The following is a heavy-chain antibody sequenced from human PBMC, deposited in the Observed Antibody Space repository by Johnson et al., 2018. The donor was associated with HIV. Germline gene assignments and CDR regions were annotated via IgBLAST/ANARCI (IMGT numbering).Heavy chain of an antibody. J-gene: IGHJ3*02. Sequence: VQLVESGGGLVKPGGSLRLSCAASGFTFSSYWMSWVRQAPGTGLEWVANIKQDGSEQYYVASVKGRFTISRDNAKNLLFLQMNSLRAEDTAVYYCAREERDGINSAFDIGGQGTMVTVSS. CDR2: IKQDGSEQ. CDR3: AREERDGINSAFDI. CDR1: GFTFSSYW. V-gene: IGHV3-7*01. D-gene: IGHD5-24*01.